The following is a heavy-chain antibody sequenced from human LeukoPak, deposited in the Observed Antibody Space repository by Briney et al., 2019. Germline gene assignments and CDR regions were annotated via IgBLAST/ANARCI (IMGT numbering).Heavy chain of an antibody. Sequence: SETLSLTCAVYGGSFSGYYWSWIRQPPGKGLEWIGEINHSGSTNYNPSLKSRVTISVDTSKNQFSLKLSSVTAADTAVYYCARGLYSSSYLNWGQGTLVTVSS. J-gene: IGHJ4*02. CDR3: ARGLYSSSYLN. V-gene: IGHV4-34*01. CDR1: GGSFSGYY. CDR2: INHSGST. D-gene: IGHD3-22*01.